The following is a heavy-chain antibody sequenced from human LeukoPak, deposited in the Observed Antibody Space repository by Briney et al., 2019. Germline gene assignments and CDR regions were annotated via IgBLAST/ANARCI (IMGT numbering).Heavy chain of an antibody. Sequence: PGGSLRLSCTGSGYSFTSYWITWVRQLPGKGQEWMGTIDPSDSYTNYSPSFRGHVTISADKSISTAYLQWSSLKASDTAMYYCAYAVGDYDSFDYWGQGTLVTVSS. CDR1: GYSFTSYW. CDR3: AYAVGDYDSFDY. V-gene: IGHV5-10-1*01. CDR2: IDPSDSYT. D-gene: IGHD3-22*01. J-gene: IGHJ4*02.